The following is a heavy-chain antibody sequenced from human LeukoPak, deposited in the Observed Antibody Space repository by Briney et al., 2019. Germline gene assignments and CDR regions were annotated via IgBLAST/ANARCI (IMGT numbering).Heavy chain of an antibody. D-gene: IGHD6-13*01. CDR2: FYYSGST. V-gene: IGHV4-59*01. Sequence: SETLSLACTVSGGSISSYYWNWIRQPPGKGLEWIGNFYYSGSTNYNPSFKSRVTISADTSKNQFSLRLTSVTAADTAVCYCARIAAAGTQWGQGTLVTVSS. CDR1: GGSISSYY. J-gene: IGHJ4*02. CDR3: ARIAAAGTQ.